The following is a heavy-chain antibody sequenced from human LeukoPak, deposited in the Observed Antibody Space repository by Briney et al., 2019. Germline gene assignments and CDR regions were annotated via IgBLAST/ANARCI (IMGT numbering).Heavy chain of an antibody. CDR2: ISSNGGST. CDR3: ARIAVAGTRGDY. Sequence: GGSLRLSCAASGFGFIHYAMHWVRQAPGKGLEYVSAISSNGGSTYYANSVKGRFTISRDNSKNTLYLQMGSLRAEDMAVYYCARIAVAGTRGDYWGQGTLVTVSS. CDR1: GFGFIHYA. D-gene: IGHD6-19*01. J-gene: IGHJ4*02. V-gene: IGHV3-64*01.